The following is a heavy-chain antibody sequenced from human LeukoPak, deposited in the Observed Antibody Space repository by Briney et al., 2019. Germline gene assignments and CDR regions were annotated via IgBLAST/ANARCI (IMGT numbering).Heavy chain of an antibody. CDR3: ARRVIWFGELVWFDP. D-gene: IGHD3-10*01. CDR2: IYYSGST. J-gene: IGHJ5*02. CDR1: GGSISSYY. Sequence: SETLSLTCTVSGGSISSYYWSWIRQPPGKGLEWIGYIYYSGSTNYNPSLKSRVTISVDTSKNQSSLKLSSVTAADTAVYYCARRVIWFGELVWFDPWGQGTLVTVSS. V-gene: IGHV4-59*08.